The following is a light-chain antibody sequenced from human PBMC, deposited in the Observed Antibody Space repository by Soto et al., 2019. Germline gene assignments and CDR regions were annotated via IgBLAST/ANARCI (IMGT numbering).Light chain of an antibody. Sequence: DIQMTQSPSSLSASVGDRVTITCRASQSISSYLNWYQQKPGKAPKFLIYDASSLESGVPSRFSGSGSGTDFTLTISSLQPEDFASYYCQQSYSTPITFGQGTRLEN. V-gene: IGKV1-39*01. CDR1: QSISSY. CDR2: DAS. J-gene: IGKJ5*01. CDR3: QQSYSTPIT.